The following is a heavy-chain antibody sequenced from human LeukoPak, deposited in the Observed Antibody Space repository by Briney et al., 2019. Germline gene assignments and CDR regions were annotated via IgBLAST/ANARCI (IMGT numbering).Heavy chain of an antibody. Sequence: SETLSLTCTVSGGSISSSSYYWGWIRQPPGKGLEWIGSIYYSGSTYYNPSLKSRVTISVDTSKNQFSLKLSSVTAADTAVYYCARGPPSRGYSYGAPYYYYYMDVWGKGTTVTVSS. CDR3: ARGPPSRGYSYGAPYYYYYMDV. CDR2: IYYSGST. D-gene: IGHD5-18*01. J-gene: IGHJ6*03. V-gene: IGHV4-39*07. CDR1: GGSISSSSYY.